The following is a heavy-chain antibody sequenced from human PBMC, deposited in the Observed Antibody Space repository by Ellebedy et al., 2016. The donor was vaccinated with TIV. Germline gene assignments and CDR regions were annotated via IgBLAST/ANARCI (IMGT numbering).Heavy chain of an antibody. V-gene: IGHV3-15*01. CDR2: IKSKTDGGTT. J-gene: IGHJ5*02. D-gene: IGHD5-18*01. CDR1: GFTFSNAW. Sequence: GGSLRLSXAASGFTFSNAWMSWVRQAPGKGLEWVGRIKSKTDGGTTDYAAPVKGRFTISRDDSKNTLYLQMNSLKTEDTAVYYCTTDSIQLWLENWFNPWGQGTLVTVSS. CDR3: TTDSIQLWLENWFNP.